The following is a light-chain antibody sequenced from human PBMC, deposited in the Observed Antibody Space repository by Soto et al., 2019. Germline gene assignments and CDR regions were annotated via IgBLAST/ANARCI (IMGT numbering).Light chain of an antibody. Sequence: QSVLTQPASVSGSPGQSITISCTGTSSDVGGYNYVSWYQQHPGKAPKLMIYEVSNRPSGVSNRFCGSKSGNTAPLTISGLQAEYESDYSCSSYTSSSTDGFGTGTKVPV. CDR2: EVS. J-gene: IGLJ1*01. CDR1: SSDVGGYNY. V-gene: IGLV2-14*01. CDR3: SSYTSSSTDG.